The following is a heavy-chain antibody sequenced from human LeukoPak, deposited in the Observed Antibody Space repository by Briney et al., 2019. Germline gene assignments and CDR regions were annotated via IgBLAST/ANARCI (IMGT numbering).Heavy chain of an antibody. J-gene: IGHJ4*02. V-gene: IGHV4-39*01. CDR2: IYYSGST. Sequence: PSETLSLTCTVSGGSISGSSYYWGWIRRPPGKGLEWIGSIYYSGSTYYNPSLKSRVTISVDTSKNQFSLKLSSVTAADTAVYYCARHEWSSSSLFFDYWGQGTLVTVSS. CDR3: ARHEWSSSSLFFDY. CDR1: GGSISGSSYY. D-gene: IGHD6-6*01.